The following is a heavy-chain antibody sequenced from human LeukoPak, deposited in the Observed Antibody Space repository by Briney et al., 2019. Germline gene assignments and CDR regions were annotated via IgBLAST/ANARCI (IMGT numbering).Heavy chain of an antibody. CDR3: ARGGSGSYYNGDDY. D-gene: IGHD3-10*01. CDR1: GYTFTSYD. Sequence: ASVKVSCKASGYTFTSYDINWVRQATGQGLEWMGWMNPNSGNTGYAQKFQGRVTMTRNTSISTAYMELSSLRSEDTAVYYYARGGSGSYYNGDDYWGQGTLVTVSS. CDR2: MNPNSGNT. V-gene: IGHV1-8*01. J-gene: IGHJ4*02.